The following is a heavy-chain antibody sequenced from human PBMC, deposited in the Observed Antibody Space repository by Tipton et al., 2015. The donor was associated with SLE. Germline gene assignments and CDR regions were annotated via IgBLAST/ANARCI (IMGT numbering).Heavy chain of an antibody. D-gene: IGHD3-9*01. Sequence: TLSLTCSVSGGSISSNYWIWIRQPPGKGLEWIGYISYGGGSNYNPSLKRRVTISVDTAKNQFSLKLTSVTAADTAVYYCARGGDILTGLDDWGQGTLVTVSS. CDR3: ARGGDILTGLDD. V-gene: IGHV4-59*12. J-gene: IGHJ4*02. CDR1: GGSISSNY. CDR2: ISYGGGS.